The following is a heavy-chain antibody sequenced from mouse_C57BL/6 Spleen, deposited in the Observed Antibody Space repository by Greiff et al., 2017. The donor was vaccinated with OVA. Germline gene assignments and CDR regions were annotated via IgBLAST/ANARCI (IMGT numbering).Heavy chain of an antibody. D-gene: IGHD4-1*01. V-gene: IGHV1-69*01. CDR2: IDPSDSYT. Sequence: QVQLQQPGAELVMPGASVKLSCKASGYTFTSYWMHWVKQRPGQGLEWIGEIDPSDSYTNYNQKFKGKSTLTVDKSSSTAYMQLSSLTSEDSAVYYSATTGTSAYWGQGTLVTVSA. J-gene: IGHJ3*01. CDR1: GYTFTSYW. CDR3: ATTGTSAY.